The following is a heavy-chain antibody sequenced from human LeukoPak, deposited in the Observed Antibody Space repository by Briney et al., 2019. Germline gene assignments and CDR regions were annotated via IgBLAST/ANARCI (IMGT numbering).Heavy chain of an antibody. Sequence: SETLSLTCAVYGGSFSGYYWSWIRQPPGKGLEWIGEINHSGSTNYNPSLKSRVTISVDTSKNQFSLKLSSVTAADTAVYYCARGRRSSGYYMYYFDYWGQGTQVTVSS. J-gene: IGHJ4*02. D-gene: IGHD3-22*01. V-gene: IGHV4-34*01. CDR1: GGSFSGYY. CDR3: ARGRRSSGYYMYYFDY. CDR2: INHSGST.